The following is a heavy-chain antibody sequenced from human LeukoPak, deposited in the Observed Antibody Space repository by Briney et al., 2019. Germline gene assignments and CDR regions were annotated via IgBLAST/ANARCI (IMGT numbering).Heavy chain of an antibody. J-gene: IGHJ4*02. CDR2: IQYDGSNK. Sequence: GGSLRLSCAASGFTFSSFGMHWVRQAPGKGLEWVAFIQYDGSNKYYADSVKGRFTISRDNSKNTLYLQMNSLRAEDTAVYYCARVDNWNFVYWGQGTLVTVSS. D-gene: IGHD1-7*01. CDR3: ARVDNWNFVY. CDR1: GFTFSSFG. V-gene: IGHV3-30*02.